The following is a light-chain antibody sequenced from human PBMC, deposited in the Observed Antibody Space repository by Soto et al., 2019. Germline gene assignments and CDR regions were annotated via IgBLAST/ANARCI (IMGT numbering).Light chain of an antibody. CDR1: QSVSSN. CDR3: QQYNNWPPH. V-gene: IGKV3-15*01. CDR2: GAS. J-gene: IGKJ5*01. Sequence: EMVMTQSPATLSVSPGERATLSCRASQSVSSNLAWYQQKPGQAPRLLIYGASTRATGIPARFSGSGSGTEFTHTIRSLQSEDFAVYYCQQYNNWPPHFGQGTRLEIK.